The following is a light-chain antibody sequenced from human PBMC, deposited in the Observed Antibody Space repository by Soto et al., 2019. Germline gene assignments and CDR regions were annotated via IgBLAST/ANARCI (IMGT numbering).Light chain of an antibody. CDR3: SSYTTIRTVI. Sequence: QSALTQPASVSGSPGQSITVSCTGSSSDIGAFDYVSWYQQRPGKAPQLVISEVSNRPSGISSRFSGSKSDNTASLTISGLQAEDEAQYYCSSYTTIRTVIFGGGTKVTVL. J-gene: IGLJ2*01. CDR2: EVS. V-gene: IGLV2-14*01. CDR1: SSDIGAFDY.